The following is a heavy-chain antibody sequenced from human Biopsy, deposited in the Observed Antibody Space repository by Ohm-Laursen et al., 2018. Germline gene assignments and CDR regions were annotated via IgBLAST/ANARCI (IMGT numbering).Heavy chain of an antibody. CDR2: VYYTGST. Sequence: SQTLSLTCTVSGDSISSYYWSWIRQPPGQGLEWIGYVYYTGSTDYNPSLQSRVTISVDTSKNHFSLRLRSVTPADTAIYYCARDRGFYSDGTVPGYFDLWGRGTLVTVSS. CDR3: ARDRGFYSDGTVPGYFDL. CDR1: GDSISSYY. J-gene: IGHJ2*01. D-gene: IGHD3-22*01. V-gene: IGHV4-59*01.